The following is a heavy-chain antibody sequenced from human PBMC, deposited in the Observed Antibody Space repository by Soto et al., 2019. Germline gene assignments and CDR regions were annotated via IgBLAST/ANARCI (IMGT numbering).Heavy chain of an antibody. CDR3: ARDSGGGVVVPAAILHYGMDV. CDR2: IYTRGGT. CDR1: GGXXXXXX. Sequence: NPSETLSLTCTVSGGXXXXXXWGWIRQPAGKGLEWIGRIYTRGGTNYNPSLKSRVTMSGDTSKNQCSLKLSSVTAADTAVYYCARDSGGGVVVPAAILHYGMDVWGQGTTVT. J-gene: IGHJ6*02. V-gene: IGHV4-4*07. D-gene: IGHD2-2*01.